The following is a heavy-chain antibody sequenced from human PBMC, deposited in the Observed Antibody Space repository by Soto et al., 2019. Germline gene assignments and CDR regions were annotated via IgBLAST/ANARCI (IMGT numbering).Heavy chain of an antibody. V-gene: IGHV3-30*03. J-gene: IGHJ6*03. CDR1: GFTFSNYA. D-gene: IGHD6-13*01. CDR3: ARRTAAAYYMDV. CDR2: ISYDGRHE. Sequence: QVQLVESGGGVVQPGRSLRLSRAASGFTFSNYAMSWVRQSPGEGLEWVAVISYDGRHEDYVDSVKGRFSISRDNSKDTLYLQMDSLKAEDTAVYYCARRTAAAYYMDVWGKGTTVTVSS.